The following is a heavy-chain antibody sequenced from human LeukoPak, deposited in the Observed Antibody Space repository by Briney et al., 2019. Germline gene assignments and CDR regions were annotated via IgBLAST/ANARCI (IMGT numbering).Heavy chain of an antibody. D-gene: IGHD6-13*01. CDR3: ARGVYSRSWYFDY. V-gene: IGHV3-66*01. J-gene: IGHJ4*02. CDR2: IYTGGST. Sequence: QPGGSLRLSCAASGFTVSSNYMTWVRQAPGKGLEWVSVIYTGGSTYYADPVKGRFSISRDNSKNTLYLQMNSLRAEDTAVYYCARGVYSRSWYFDYWGQGTLVTVSS. CDR1: GFTVSSNY.